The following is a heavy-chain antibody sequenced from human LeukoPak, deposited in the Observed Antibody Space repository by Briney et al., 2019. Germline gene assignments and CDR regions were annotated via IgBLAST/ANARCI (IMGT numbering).Heavy chain of an antibody. V-gene: IGHV3-48*02. CDR3: ARAGDGYSVNYFDH. Sequence: AGGSLRLSCAASGFTFNNYNMNWVRQAPGKGREWVSYISRTSSTLYYADPVKGRFTVSRDNAENSLYLQMNSLRDEDTAMFYCARAGDGYSVNYFDHWGRGTLVTVSS. D-gene: IGHD5-24*01. CDR1: GFTFNNYN. J-gene: IGHJ4*02. CDR2: ISRTSSTL.